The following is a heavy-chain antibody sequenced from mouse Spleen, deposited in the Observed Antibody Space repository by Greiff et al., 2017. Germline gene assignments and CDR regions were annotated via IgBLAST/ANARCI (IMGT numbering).Heavy chain of an antibody. V-gene: IGHV2-2*01. CDR2: IWSGGST. Sequence: QVQLKQSGPGLVQPSQSLSITCTVSGFSLTSYGVHWVRQSPGKGLEWLGVIWSGGSTDYNAAFISRLSISKDNSKSQVFFKMNSLQADDTAIYYCARNLASYYGNYVDAMDYWGQGTSVTVSS. D-gene: IGHD2-10*01. CDR1: GFSLTSYG. J-gene: IGHJ4*01. CDR3: ARNLASYYGNYVDAMDY.